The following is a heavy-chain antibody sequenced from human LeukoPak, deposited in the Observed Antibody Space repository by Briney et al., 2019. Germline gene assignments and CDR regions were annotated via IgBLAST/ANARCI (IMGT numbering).Heavy chain of an antibody. V-gene: IGHV3-30-3*01. D-gene: IGHD3-10*01. Sequence: GGSLRLSCAASGFTFSSYAMHWVRQAPGKGLEWVAVISYDGSNKYYADSVKGRFTISRDNSKNTLCLQMNSLRAEDTAVYYCAKEGRFLWFGEPLDYWGQGTLVTVSS. CDR1: GFTFSSYA. CDR3: AKEGRFLWFGEPLDY. CDR2: ISYDGSNK. J-gene: IGHJ4*02.